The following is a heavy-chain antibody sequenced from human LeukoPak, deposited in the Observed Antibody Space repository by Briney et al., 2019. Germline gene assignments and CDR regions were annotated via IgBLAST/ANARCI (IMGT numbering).Heavy chain of an antibody. J-gene: IGHJ4*02. CDR3: ARVRYYYDSSGSGIID. V-gene: IGHV3-21*01. CDR2: ISSSSSYI. D-gene: IGHD3-22*01. CDR1: GFTFSSYS. Sequence: GGSLRLSCAASGFTFSSYSMNWVRQAPGKGLEWVSSISSSSSYIYYADSVKGRFTISRDNAKNSLYLQMNSLRAEDTAVYYCARVRYYYDSSGSGIIDWGQGTLVTVSS.